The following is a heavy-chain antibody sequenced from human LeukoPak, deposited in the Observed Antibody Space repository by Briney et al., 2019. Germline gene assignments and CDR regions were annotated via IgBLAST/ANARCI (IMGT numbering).Heavy chain of an antibody. CDR3: AKGGDYGDSPYYFDY. Sequence: PGGSLRLSCAASGFTFSSYGMHWVRQAPGKGLEWAAVIWYDGSNKYYADSVKGRFTISRDNSKNTLYLQMNSLRAEDTAVYYCAKGGDYGDSPYYFDYWGQGTLVTVSS. J-gene: IGHJ4*02. CDR2: IWYDGSNK. CDR1: GFTFSSYG. V-gene: IGHV3-33*06. D-gene: IGHD4-17*01.